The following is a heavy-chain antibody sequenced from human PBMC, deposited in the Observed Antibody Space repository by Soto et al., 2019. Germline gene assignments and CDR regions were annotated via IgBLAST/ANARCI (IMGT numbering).Heavy chain of an antibody. CDR2: ISAHNGNT. Sequence: QVHLVQSGAEVKKPGASVKVSCKGSGYTFTSYGITWVRQAPGQGLEWMGWISAHNGNTDYAQKLQGRVTVTRDTSPTTPYMGLRSLRSDDPAVYYCARGRYGDYWGQGALVTVSS. CDR3: ARGRYGDY. CDR1: GYTFTSYG. V-gene: IGHV1-18*01. J-gene: IGHJ4*02. D-gene: IGHD1-1*01.